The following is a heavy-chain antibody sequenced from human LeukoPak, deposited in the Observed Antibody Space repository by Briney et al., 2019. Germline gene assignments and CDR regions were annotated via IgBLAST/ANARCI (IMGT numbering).Heavy chain of an antibody. CDR3: ARALYSDSSGYYPGLDH. Sequence: GASVTVSCKASGYTFNSYAFSWVRQAPGQGLEWVGWISSYNGDTNYARRFQGGVTMTTDTSTKTSHMELRNLGSDDTAVYYCARALYSDSSGYYPGLDHWGQGTLVTVSS. J-gene: IGHJ4*02. CDR1: GYTFNSYA. D-gene: IGHD3-22*01. CDR2: ISSYNGDT. V-gene: IGHV1-18*01.